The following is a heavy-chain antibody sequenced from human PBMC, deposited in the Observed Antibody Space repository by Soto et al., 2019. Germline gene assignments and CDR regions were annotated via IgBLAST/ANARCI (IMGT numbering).Heavy chain of an antibody. CDR3: ARDKFVIRIVVVPAASTYYMDV. J-gene: IGHJ6*03. Sequence: QVQLVESGGGLVKPGGSLRLSCAASGFTFSDYYMSWIRQAPGKGLEWVSYISSSGSTIYYADSVKGRFTISRDNAKNSLYLQMNSLRAEDTAVYYCARDKFVIRIVVVPAASTYYMDVWGKGTTVTVSS. CDR1: GFTFSDYY. CDR2: ISSSGSTI. D-gene: IGHD2-2*01. V-gene: IGHV3-11*01.